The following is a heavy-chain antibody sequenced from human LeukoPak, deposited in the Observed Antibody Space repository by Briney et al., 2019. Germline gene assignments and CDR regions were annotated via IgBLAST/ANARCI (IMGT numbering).Heavy chain of an antibody. Sequence: GGSLRLSCAASGFTFSSYAMSWVRQAPGKGLEWVSAISGSGGSTYYADSVKGRFTISRDNSKNTLYLQMNSLRAEDTAVYYCAKRPLHYYDSSGNEYWGQGTLVTVSS. J-gene: IGHJ4*02. CDR3: AKRPLHYYDSSGNEY. CDR1: GFTFSSYA. V-gene: IGHV3-23*01. D-gene: IGHD3-22*01. CDR2: ISGSGGST.